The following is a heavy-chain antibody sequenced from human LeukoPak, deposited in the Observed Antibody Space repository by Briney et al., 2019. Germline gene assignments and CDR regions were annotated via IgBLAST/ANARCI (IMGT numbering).Heavy chain of an antibody. CDR2: IIPIFSTA. CDR3: ARDPQTPYYGMDV. Sequence: ASVKVSCKASGGTLSSYAISWVRQAPGQGLEWMGGIIPIFSTANYAQKFQGRVTITADESTSTAYMELSSLRSEDTAVYYCARDPQTPYYGMDVWGQGTTVTVSS. D-gene: IGHD2-15*01. V-gene: IGHV1-69*13. CDR1: GGTLSSYA. J-gene: IGHJ6*02.